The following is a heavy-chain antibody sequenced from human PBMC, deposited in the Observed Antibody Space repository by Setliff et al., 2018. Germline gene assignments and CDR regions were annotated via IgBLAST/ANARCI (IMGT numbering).Heavy chain of an antibody. Sequence: PSETLSLTCTVSGASISTYYWSWIRQPPGEGLEWIGYIYYSGSTNYNPSLKSRVTMSVDTSKNQLSLKLRSVTAADTAVYYCVRVTYYYDSSGCPDYWGQGTLVTVSS. CDR1: GASISTYY. J-gene: IGHJ4*02. V-gene: IGHV4-59*01. CDR2: IYYSGST. CDR3: VRVTYYYDSSGCPDY. D-gene: IGHD3-22*01.